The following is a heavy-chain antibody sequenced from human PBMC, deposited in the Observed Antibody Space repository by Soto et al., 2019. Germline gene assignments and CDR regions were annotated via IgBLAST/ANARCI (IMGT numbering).Heavy chain of an antibody. J-gene: IGHJ5*02. Sequence: GGSLRLSCAASGFTFSSYGMHWVRQAPGKGLEWVAVISYDGSNKYYADSVKGRFTISRDNSKNTLYLQMNSLRAEDTAVYYCAKPGPMVRSNWFDPWGQGTLVTVSS. CDR1: GFTFSSYG. CDR3: AKPGPMVRSNWFDP. V-gene: IGHV3-30*18. D-gene: IGHD3-10*01. CDR2: ISYDGSNK.